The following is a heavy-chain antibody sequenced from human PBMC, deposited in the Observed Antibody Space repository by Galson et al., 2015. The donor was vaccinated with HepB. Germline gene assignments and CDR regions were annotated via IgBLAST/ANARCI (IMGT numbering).Heavy chain of an antibody. V-gene: IGHV3-30*04. CDR2: ISYDGSNK. CDR3: ARDHIVGATTGPFDY. CDR1: GFTFSSYA. D-gene: IGHD1-26*01. Sequence: SLRLSCAASGFTFSSYAMHWVRQAPGKGLEWVAVISYDGSNKYYADSVKGRFTISRDNSKNTLYLQMNSLRAEDTAVYYCARDHIVGATTGPFDYWGQGTLVTVSS. J-gene: IGHJ4*02.